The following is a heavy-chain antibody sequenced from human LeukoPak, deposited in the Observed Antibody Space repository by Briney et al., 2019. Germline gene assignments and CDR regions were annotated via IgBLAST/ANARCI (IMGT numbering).Heavy chain of an antibody. Sequence: GGSLTLSCPASGFTFSSYAMSWVRQAPGKGLEWVSAISGSGGSTYYADSVKGRFTISRDNSKNTLYLQMNSLRAEDTAVYYCAKRGYCSSTSCYSHAFDIWGQGTMVTVSS. CDR2: ISGSGGST. D-gene: IGHD2-2*01. CDR1: GFTFSSYA. CDR3: AKRGYCSSTSCYSHAFDI. J-gene: IGHJ3*02. V-gene: IGHV3-23*01.